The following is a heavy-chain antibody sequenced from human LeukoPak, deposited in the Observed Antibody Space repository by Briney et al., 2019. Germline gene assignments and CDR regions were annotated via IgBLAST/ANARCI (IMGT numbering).Heavy chain of an antibody. Sequence: PSETLSLTCAVSGYSISSGYYWGWIRQPPGKGLEWIGSMYHSGSTYYNPSLKCRVTISVDTSKNQFSLKLSSVTAADTAVYYCARRIGTSYFDYWGQGALVTVSS. V-gene: IGHV4-38-2*01. D-gene: IGHD1-1*01. J-gene: IGHJ4*02. CDR3: ARRIGTSYFDY. CDR1: GYSISSGYY. CDR2: MYHSGST.